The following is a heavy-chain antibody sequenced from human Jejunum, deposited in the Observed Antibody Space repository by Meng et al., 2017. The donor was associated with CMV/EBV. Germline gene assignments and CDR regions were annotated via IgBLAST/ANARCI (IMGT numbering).Heavy chain of an antibody. CDR2: ISDSGRTI. J-gene: IGHJ4*02. D-gene: IGHD4-11*01. Sequence: CAASGFTVSSCAMTWVRQAPGKGLEWVSYISDSGRTIYYADSVKGRFTISRDNAKNSLYLQMSSLRAEDTAVYYCARIDYSNYYGWGQGTLVTVSS. CDR1: GFTVSSCA. V-gene: IGHV3-48*03. CDR3: ARIDYSNYYG.